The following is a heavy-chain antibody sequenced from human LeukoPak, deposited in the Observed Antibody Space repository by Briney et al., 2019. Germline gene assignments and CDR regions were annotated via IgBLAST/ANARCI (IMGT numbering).Heavy chain of an antibody. Sequence: ASVKVSCMTSGYSFISYAINWVRQAPGQGLEWMGWINTNTGNPTYAQGFTGRYVFSLDTSVSTAYLQISGLKADDTAVYFCGRDPKLGIRGYTYGYIDYWGQGTLVTVSS. CDR3: GRDPKLGIRGYTYGYIDY. CDR1: GYSFISYA. V-gene: IGHV7-4-1*02. D-gene: IGHD5-18*01. CDR2: INTNTGNP. J-gene: IGHJ4*02.